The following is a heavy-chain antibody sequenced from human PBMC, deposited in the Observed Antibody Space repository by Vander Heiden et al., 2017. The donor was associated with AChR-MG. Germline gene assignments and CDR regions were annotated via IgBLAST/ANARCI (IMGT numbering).Heavy chain of an antibody. Sequence: EVQLLESGGGLVQAGGSLRRSCAASGVPFRPYAMSWVRQAPGKGLEWVSGISGSADTTYYADSVKGRFSISRDNSKNMLYLEMSGLRAEDTAVYYCAKDPRYSGSPNWFDPWGQGTLVTVSS. CDR2: ISGSADTT. CDR1: GVPFRPYA. CDR3: AKDPRYSGSPNWFDP. D-gene: IGHD1-26*01. J-gene: IGHJ5*02. V-gene: IGHV3-23*01.